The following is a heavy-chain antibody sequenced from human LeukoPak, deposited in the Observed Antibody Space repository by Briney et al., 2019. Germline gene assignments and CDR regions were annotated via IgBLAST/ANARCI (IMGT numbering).Heavy chain of an antibody. CDR2: INPNSGGT. CDR3: ARADTAMVTDFDY. CDR1: GYTFTGYY. D-gene: IGHD5-18*01. Sequence: ASVKASCKASGYTFTGYYMHWVRQAPGQGLEWMGWINPNSGGTNYAQKFQGRVTMTRDTSISTAYMELSRLRSDDTAVYYCARADTAMVTDFDYWGQGTLVTVSS. J-gene: IGHJ4*02. V-gene: IGHV1-2*02.